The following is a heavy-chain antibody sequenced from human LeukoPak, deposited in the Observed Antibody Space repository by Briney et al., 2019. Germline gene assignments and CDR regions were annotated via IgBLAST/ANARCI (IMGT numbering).Heavy chain of an antibody. CDR3: AGRRTGYSSGYGH. CDR2: ISGSAHKI. V-gene: IGHV3-21*04. Sequence: GGSLRLSCAASGIIFNNVWMNWVRQAPEKGLDWVSVISGSAHKIRYADSVKGRFTISRDNSENIVYLQMNNLRVEDTAVYYCAGRRTGYSSGYGHWGQGTLVTVSS. CDR1: GIIFNNVW. D-gene: IGHD5-18*01. J-gene: IGHJ4*02.